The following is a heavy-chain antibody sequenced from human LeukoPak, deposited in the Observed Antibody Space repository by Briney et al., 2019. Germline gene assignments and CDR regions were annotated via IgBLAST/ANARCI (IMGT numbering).Heavy chain of an antibody. D-gene: IGHD3-16*02. J-gene: IGHJ4*02. Sequence: PGGSLRLSCGASGFTFSNYAMNWVRQAPGKGLEWVSGISNSGGSAYYADSVKGRFTISRDNSRSTLYLQMNSLRAEDTAVYYCAKGLRLGELSSGFGYWGQGTLVTVSS. CDR1: GFTFSNYA. CDR3: AKGLRLGELSSGFGY. V-gene: IGHV3-23*01. CDR2: ISNSGGSA.